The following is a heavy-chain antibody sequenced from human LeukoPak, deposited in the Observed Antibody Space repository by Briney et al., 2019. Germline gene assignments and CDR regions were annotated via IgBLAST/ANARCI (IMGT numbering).Heavy chain of an antibody. CDR1: GYTLTELS. D-gene: IGHD1-26*01. CDR3: ATEHSGSPVSEVGWFDP. V-gene: IGHV1-24*01. J-gene: IGHJ5*02. Sequence: ASVKVSCKVSGYTLTELSMHWVRQAPGKGLEWMGGFDPEDGETIYAQKFQGRVTMTEDTSTDTAYMELSSLRSEDTAAYYCATEHSGSPVSEVGWFDPWGQGTLVTVSS. CDR2: FDPEDGET.